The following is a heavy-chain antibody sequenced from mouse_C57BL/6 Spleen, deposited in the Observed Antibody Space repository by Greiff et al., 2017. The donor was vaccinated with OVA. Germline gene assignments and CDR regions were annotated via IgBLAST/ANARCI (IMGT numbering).Heavy chain of an antibody. Sequence: DVKLVESGGGLVKPGGSLKLSCAASGFTFSSYAMSWVRQTPEKRLEWVATISDGGSYTYYPDNVKGRFTISRDNAKNNLYLQMSHLKSEDTAMYYCARDLGRGDYDYWGQGTTLTVSS. V-gene: IGHV5-4*01. CDR3: ARDLGRGDYDY. CDR2: ISDGGSYT. J-gene: IGHJ2*01. D-gene: IGHD4-1*01. CDR1: GFTFSSYA.